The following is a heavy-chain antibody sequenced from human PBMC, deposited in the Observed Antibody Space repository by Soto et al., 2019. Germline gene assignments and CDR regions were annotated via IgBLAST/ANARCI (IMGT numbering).Heavy chain of an antibody. CDR2: ISSSGSII. J-gene: IGHJ4*02. CDR3: AGYPVWPIFGVAGGSD. Sequence: QVQLVESGGGLVQPGGSLRLSCAASGFTFSDYYMSWIRQAPGKGLEWVSFISSSGSIIYYPDSVKGRFTISRDNAKNSLNLQISSLRAEYTTVYYCAGYPVWPIFGVAGGSDWGQGTLGTVSS. V-gene: IGHV3-11*01. D-gene: IGHD3-3*01. CDR1: GFTFSDYY.